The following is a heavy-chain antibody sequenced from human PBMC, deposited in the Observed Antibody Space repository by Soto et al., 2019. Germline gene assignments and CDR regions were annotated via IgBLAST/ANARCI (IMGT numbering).Heavy chain of an antibody. CDR1: GGTFRGYY. D-gene: IGHD5-18*01. Sequence: PSETMSLTCAVYGGTFRGYYLSWIRQSPGKGLEWIGEINHSGTTNYNPSLKSRVTMSVDTSKNQFSLKLNSVTAADTAVYYCASQALETAIFDYWGQGTLVTVSS. J-gene: IGHJ4*02. CDR2: INHSGTT. V-gene: IGHV4-34*01. CDR3: ASQALETAIFDY.